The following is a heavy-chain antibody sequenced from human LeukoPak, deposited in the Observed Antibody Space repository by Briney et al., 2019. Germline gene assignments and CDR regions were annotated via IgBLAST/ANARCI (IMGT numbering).Heavy chain of an antibody. J-gene: IGHJ4*02. CDR1: GFTFDDYA. V-gene: IGHV3-9*01. Sequence: PGRSLRLSCAASGFTFDDYAMHWVRQAPGKGLEWVSGISWNSGSIGYADSVKGRFTISRDNAKNSLYLQMNRLRAEDTALYYCAKDRGYCSGGSRSHFDYWGQGTLVTVSS. CDR3: AKDRGYCSGGSRSHFDY. D-gene: IGHD2-15*01. CDR2: ISWNSGSI.